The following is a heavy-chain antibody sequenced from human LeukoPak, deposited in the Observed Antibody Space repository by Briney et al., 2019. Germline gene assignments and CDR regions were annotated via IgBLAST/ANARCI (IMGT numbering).Heavy chain of an antibody. Sequence: SETLSLTCTVSGGSISSYYWSWIRQPPGKGLEWIGYIYYSGSTNYNPSLKSRVTISVDTSTTTVYMELSSLRSEDTAVYYCATWWDSGSHGYAFDIWGQGTMVTVSS. J-gene: IGHJ3*02. CDR2: IYYSGST. V-gene: IGHV4-59*03. CDR1: GGSISSYY. CDR3: ATWWDSGSHGYAFDI. D-gene: IGHD1-26*01.